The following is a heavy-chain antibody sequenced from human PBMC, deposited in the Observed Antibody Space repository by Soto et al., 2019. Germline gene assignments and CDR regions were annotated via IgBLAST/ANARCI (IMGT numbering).Heavy chain of an antibody. CDR3: AKSITSRSGYYYGY. J-gene: IGHJ4*02. CDR2: ISGSGGST. Sequence: GGSLRLSCAASGFTFSSYAMSWVRQAPGEGLEWVSAISGSGGSTYYADSVKGRFTISRDNSKNTLYLQMNSLRAEDTAVYYCAKSITSRSGYYYGYWGQGTLVTVSS. D-gene: IGHD3-22*01. CDR1: GFTFSSYA. V-gene: IGHV3-23*01.